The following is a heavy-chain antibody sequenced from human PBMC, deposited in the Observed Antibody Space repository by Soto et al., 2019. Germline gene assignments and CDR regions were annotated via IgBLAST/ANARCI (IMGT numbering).Heavy chain of an antibody. CDR2: IYHTGST. V-gene: IGHV4-4*02. CDR1: GGSISTMDW. Sequence: KPSETLSLTCAVSGGSISTMDWWTWVHQPPGKGLQWIGEIYHTGSTNYNPSLQSRVTISIDESRTSFSLNLDSVTAADTAVYYCAARRDGGPVWGQGTLVTVSS. CDR3: AARRDGGPV. D-gene: IGHD4-17*01. J-gene: IGHJ4*02.